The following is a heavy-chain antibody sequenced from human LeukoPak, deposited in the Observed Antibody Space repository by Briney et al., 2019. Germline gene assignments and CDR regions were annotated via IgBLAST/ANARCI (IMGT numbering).Heavy chain of an antibody. CDR2: IRYDGSNK. CDR3: AKAYCSSTSCRNYYFDY. D-gene: IGHD2-2*01. J-gene: IGHJ4*02. Sequence: GGSLRLSCAASGFTFSSYGMHWVRQAPGKGLEWVAFIRYDGSNKYYGDSVKGRFTISRDNSKNTLYLQMNSLRAEDTAVYYCAKAYCSSTSCRNYYFDYWGQGTLVTVSS. V-gene: IGHV3-30*02. CDR1: GFTFSSYG.